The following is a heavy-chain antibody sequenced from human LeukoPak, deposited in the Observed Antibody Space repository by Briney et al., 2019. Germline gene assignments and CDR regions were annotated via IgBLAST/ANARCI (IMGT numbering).Heavy chain of an antibody. Sequence: GGSLRLSCAASGFTFSNYAMHWVRQAPGKGLEWLAYIRYDGSSKYYADFVKGRFTISRDYSKNTLYLHMSSLRSDDTAVYYCARDDNYGIFVNVDYWGQGTLVTVSS. CDR3: ARDDNYGIFVNVDY. CDR1: GFTFSNYA. CDR2: IRYDGSSK. J-gene: IGHJ4*02. V-gene: IGHV3-30*02. D-gene: IGHD4-11*01.